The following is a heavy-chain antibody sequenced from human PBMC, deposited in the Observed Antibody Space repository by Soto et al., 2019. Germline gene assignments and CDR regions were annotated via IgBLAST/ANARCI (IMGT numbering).Heavy chain of an antibody. CDR1: GYTFTSYG. J-gene: IGHJ5*02. V-gene: IGHV1-18*01. D-gene: IGHD6-13*01. CDR3: VRDSGYSSSWVNWFDP. Sequence: ASVKVSCKASGYTFTSYGISWVRQAPGQGLEWMGWISAYNGNTNYAQKLQGRVTMTTDTSTSTAYMELRSLRSDDTAVYYCVRDSGYSSSWVNWFDPWGQGTLVTVSS. CDR2: ISAYNGNT.